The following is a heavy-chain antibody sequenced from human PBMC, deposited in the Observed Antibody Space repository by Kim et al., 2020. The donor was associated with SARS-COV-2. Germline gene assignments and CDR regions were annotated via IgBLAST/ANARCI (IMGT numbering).Heavy chain of an antibody. D-gene: IGHD6-19*01. J-gene: IGHJ4*02. CDR3: AREWGGGCVDY. CDR2: ISYDGSNK. Sequence: GGSLRLSCAASGFTFSSYAMHWVRQAPGKGLEWVAVISYDGSNKYYADSVKGRFTISRDNSKNTLYLQMNSLRAEDTAVYYCAREWGGGCVDYWGQGTLVTVSS. CDR1: GFTFSSYA. V-gene: IGHV3-30*04.